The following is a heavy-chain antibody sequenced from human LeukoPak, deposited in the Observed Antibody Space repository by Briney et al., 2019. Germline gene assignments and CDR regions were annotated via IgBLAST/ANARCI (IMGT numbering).Heavy chain of an antibody. Sequence: VGSLRLSCSASGVTFNNYTMHWGRQAPGKGLEYVSAISSNVGSTYYTDSVKGRFTISRENSKTTLYLQMSSLRAEATAVYYCVSISRDGDDYWGQGTLVTVSS. CDR1: GVTFNNYT. CDR3: VSISRDGDDY. J-gene: IGHJ4*02. CDR2: ISSNVGST. V-gene: IGHV3-64D*09. D-gene: IGHD4-17*01.